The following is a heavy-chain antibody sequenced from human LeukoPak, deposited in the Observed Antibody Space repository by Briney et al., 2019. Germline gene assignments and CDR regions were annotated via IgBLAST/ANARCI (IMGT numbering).Heavy chain of an antibody. CDR3: ARLSLGSGSYPFDY. Sequence: GGSLRLSCKGSGYSFTSYWIGWVRQMPGKGLEWMGIIYPGDSDTRYSPSFQGQVTISADKSISTAYLQWSSLKASDTAMYYCARLSLGSGSYPFDYWGQGTLVTVSS. CDR2: IYPGDSDT. CDR1: GYSFTSYW. J-gene: IGHJ4*02. D-gene: IGHD1-26*01. V-gene: IGHV5-51*01.